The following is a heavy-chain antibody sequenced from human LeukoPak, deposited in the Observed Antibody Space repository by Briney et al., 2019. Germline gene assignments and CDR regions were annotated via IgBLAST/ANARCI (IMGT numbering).Heavy chain of an antibody. Sequence: PSETLSLTCAVSGGSISSGGYSWSWIRQPPGKGLEWIGYIYHSGSTYYNPSLKSRVTISVDRSKNQFSLKLSSVTAADTAAYYCARERLLTGFDYWGQGTLVTVSS. V-gene: IGHV4-30-2*01. CDR3: ARERLLTGFDY. CDR2: IYHSGST. J-gene: IGHJ4*02. D-gene: IGHD4-11*01. CDR1: GGSISSGGYS.